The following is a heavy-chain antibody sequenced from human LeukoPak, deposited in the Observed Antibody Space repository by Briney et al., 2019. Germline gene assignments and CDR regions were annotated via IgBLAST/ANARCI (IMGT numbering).Heavy chain of an antibody. J-gene: IGHJ5*02. CDR3: ARDTSFWSGYYTRGAGNWFDP. CDR1: GYTFTSYY. CDR2: INPSGGST. D-gene: IGHD3-3*01. V-gene: IGHV1-46*01. Sequence: GASVKVSCKASGYTFTSYYMHWVRQAPGQGLEWMGIINPSGGSTSYAQKFQGRVTMTRDTSTSTVYMELSSLRSEDTAVYYCARDTSFWSGYYTRGAGNWFDPWGQGTLVTVSS.